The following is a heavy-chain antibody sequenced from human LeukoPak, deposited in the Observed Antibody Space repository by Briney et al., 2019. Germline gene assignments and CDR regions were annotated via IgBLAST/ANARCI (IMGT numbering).Heavy chain of an antibody. J-gene: IGHJ6*02. CDR1: GYTFTSYG. V-gene: IGHV1-18*01. Sequence: ASVKVSCKASGYTFTSYGISWVRQAPGQGLEWMGWIIAYNGNTNYAQKVQGRVTMTTDTSTSTAYMELRSLKSDDTAVYYCARGSVVVAATQGKGLVYYYYGMDVWGQGTTVTVSS. CDR2: IIAYNGNT. CDR3: ARGSVVVAATQGKGLVYYYYGMDV. D-gene: IGHD2-15*01.